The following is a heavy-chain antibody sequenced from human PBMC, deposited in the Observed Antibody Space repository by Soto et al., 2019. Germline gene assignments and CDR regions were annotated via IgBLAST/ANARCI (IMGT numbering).Heavy chain of an antibody. CDR1: GFPFTTYG. CDR2: ISYDATNE. CDR3: AKDRFHGGIMGD. Sequence: VQLVESGGGVVQPGRSLRLSCATSGFPFTTYGIHWVRRAPRKGLEWVAVISYDATNEHYADSVKGRFTISRDNSSSTVYLQMNSLRAENTAVYYCAKDRFHGGIMGDWGQGILVTVSS. J-gene: IGHJ4*02. D-gene: IGHD1-26*01. V-gene: IGHV3-30*18.